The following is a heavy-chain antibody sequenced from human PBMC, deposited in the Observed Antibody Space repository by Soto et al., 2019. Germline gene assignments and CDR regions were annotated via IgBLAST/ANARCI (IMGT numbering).Heavy chain of an antibody. CDR1: AGSASNSNYC. J-gene: IGHJ4*02. V-gene: IGHV4-39*01. D-gene: IGHD2-8*01. Sequence: XERLYRTCTLSAGSASNSNYCWGWIRQSPGKGLEWIGSVYYRGRSYSKSSVKSRVTISVDTSKNQFSLNLNSVTASDTAVYYCVSQRTSVLTQAYFDYSGPGALVTVSS. CDR3: VSQRTSVLTQAYFDY. CDR2: VYYRGRS.